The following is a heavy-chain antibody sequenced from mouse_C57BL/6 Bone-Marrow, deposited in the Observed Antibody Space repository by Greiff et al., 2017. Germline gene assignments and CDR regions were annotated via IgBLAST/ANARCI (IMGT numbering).Heavy chain of an antibody. J-gene: IGHJ3*01. Sequence: DVKLVESGGGLVQPGGSLKLSCAASGFTFSDYGMAWVRQAPRKGPEWVAFISNLAYSIYYADTVTGRFTISRENAKNTLYLEMSSLRSEDTAMYYCARGGLPPFAYWGQGTLVTVSA. V-gene: IGHV5-15*01. D-gene: IGHD2-2*01. CDR1: GFTFSDYG. CDR3: ARGGLPPFAY. CDR2: ISNLAYSI.